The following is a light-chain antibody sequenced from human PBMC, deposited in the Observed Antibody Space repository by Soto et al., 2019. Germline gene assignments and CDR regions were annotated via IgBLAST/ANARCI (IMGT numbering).Light chain of an antibody. Sequence: EVVLTQSPGTLSLSPGEGATLSCRASQSVRGNSLAWYQQKPGQAPRLLIYSVSSRATGIPDWFSGSGSGTDFTLTISRLEPEDFAVYYCQQYGALPVTFGPGITVDIK. J-gene: IGKJ3*01. CDR2: SVS. CDR1: QSVRGNS. CDR3: QQYGALPVT. V-gene: IGKV3-20*01.